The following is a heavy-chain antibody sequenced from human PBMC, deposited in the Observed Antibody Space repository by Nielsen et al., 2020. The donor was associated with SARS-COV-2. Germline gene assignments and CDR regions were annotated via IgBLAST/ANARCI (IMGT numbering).Heavy chain of an antibody. CDR2: IWYDGSNK. J-gene: IGHJ6*02. Sequence: SCAASGFTFSSYGMHWVRQAPGKGLEWVAVIWYDGSNKYYADSVKGRFTISRDNSKNTLYLQMNSLRAEDTAVYYCARTPGYYYYGMDVWGQGTTVTVSS. CDR1: GFTFSSYG. CDR3: ARTPGYYYYGMDV. V-gene: IGHV3-33*01.